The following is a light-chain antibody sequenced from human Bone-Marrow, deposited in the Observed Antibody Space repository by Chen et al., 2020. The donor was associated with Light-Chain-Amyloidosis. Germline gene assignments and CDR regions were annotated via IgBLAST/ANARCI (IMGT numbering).Light chain of an antibody. CDR3: QSYQGSSQVV. CDR1: SGSIATNY. Sequence: NFMLTQPHSVSESPGKTVIISCTRSSGSIATNYVQWFQQRPGSSPITVIYEDDQRPSGIPDRFSGSSDRSDNAASRTISGLKTEDEADYYCQSYQGSSQVVFGGGTKLTGL. CDR2: EDD. V-gene: IGLV6-57*01. J-gene: IGLJ3*02.